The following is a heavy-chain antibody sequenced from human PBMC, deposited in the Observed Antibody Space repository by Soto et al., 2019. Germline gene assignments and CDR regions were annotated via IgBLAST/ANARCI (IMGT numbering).Heavy chain of an antibody. V-gene: IGHV3-23*01. CDR3: AKDFDSDETSHGPNDY. CDR2: ISGSGDAK. Sequence: EVHLLESGGGLVQPGESLRLSCVASGFSFSSYGMSWVRQAPGKGLEWASIISGSGDAKYYADSVKGRFTISRDNSKNTMYLQMDSLRAEATAVYYCAKDFDSDETSHGPNDYWGQGTLVTVSS. D-gene: IGHD3-22*01. CDR1: GFSFSSYG. J-gene: IGHJ4*02.